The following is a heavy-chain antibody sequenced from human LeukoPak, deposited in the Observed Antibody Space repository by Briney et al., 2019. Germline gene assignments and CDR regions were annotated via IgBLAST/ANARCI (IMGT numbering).Heavy chain of an antibody. Sequence: SETLSLTCTVSGGSISSGDYYWSWIRQPPGKGLEWIGYIYYSGSTYDNPSLKSRVTISVDTSKNQFSLKLSSVTAADTAVYYCARDPITMVRGVIPHSDYWGQGTLVTVSS. D-gene: IGHD3-10*01. V-gene: IGHV4-30-4*08. CDR2: IYYSGST. CDR3: ARDPITMVRGVIPHSDY. J-gene: IGHJ4*02. CDR1: GGSISSGDYY.